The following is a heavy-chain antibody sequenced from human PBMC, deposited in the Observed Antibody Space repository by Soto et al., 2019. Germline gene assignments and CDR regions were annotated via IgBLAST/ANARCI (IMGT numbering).Heavy chain of an antibody. CDR1: GFTFSSYA. V-gene: IGHV3-30*14. J-gene: IGHJ3*02. CDR3: ARVCSGGSCYSWAAFDI. CDR2: ISYDGSNK. D-gene: IGHD2-15*01. Sequence: QVQLVESGGGMVQPGRSLRLSCAASGFTFSSYAMHWVRQAPGKGLEWVAVISYDGSNKYYADSVKGRFTISRDNSKNTLYLQMNSLRAEDTAVYYCARVCSGGSCYSWAAFDIWGQGTMVTVSS.